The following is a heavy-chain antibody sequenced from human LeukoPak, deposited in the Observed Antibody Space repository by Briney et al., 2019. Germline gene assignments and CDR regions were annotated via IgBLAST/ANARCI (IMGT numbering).Heavy chain of an antibody. Sequence: PGGSLRLSCAASGFTFSSYSMNGVRQAPGKGLEWVSSISSSSSYIYYADSVKGRFTISRDNAKNSLYLQMNSLRAEDTAVYYCARDVVDTAMVPDAFDIWGQGTMVTVSS. J-gene: IGHJ3*02. CDR1: GFTFSSYS. V-gene: IGHV3-21*01. CDR3: ARDVVDTAMVPDAFDI. CDR2: ISSSSSYI. D-gene: IGHD5-18*01.